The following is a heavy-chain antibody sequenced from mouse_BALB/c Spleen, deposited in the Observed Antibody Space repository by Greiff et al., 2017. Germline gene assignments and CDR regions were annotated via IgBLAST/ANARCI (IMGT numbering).Heavy chain of an antibody. Sequence: QVTLNVCGPGILQPSQTLSLTCSFSGFSLSTSGMSVGWIRQPSGKGLEWLAHIWWNDDKYYNPALKSRLTISKDTSNNQVFLKIASVVTADTATYYCARIGLSRYGNRFDYWGQGTTLTVSS. D-gene: IGHD2-1*01. CDR1: GFSLSTSGMS. J-gene: IGHJ2*01. CDR3: ARIGLSRYGNRFDY. CDR2: IWWNDDK. V-gene: IGHV8-8*01.